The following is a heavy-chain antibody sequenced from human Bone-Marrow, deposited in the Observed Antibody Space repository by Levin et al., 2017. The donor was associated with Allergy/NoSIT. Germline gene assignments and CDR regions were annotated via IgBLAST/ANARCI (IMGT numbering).Heavy chain of an antibody. CDR2: IYHSGST. CDR3: ARVGNCSGGSCYLFPPDHTTNNDAFDI. V-gene: IGHV4-38-2*01. D-gene: IGHD2-15*01. CDR1: GYSISSGYY. J-gene: IGHJ3*02. Sequence: SETLSLTCAVSGYSISSGYYWGWIRQPPGKGLEWIGSIYHSGSTYYNPSLKSRVTISVDTSKNQFSLKLSSVTAADTAVYYCARVGNCSGGSCYLFPPDHTTNNDAFDIWGQGTMVTVSS.